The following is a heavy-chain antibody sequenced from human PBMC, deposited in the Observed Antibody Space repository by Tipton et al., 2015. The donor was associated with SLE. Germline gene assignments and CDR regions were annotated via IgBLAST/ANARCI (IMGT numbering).Heavy chain of an antibody. J-gene: IGHJ6*02. CDR3: ARGWKQWQGYYYYGMDV. V-gene: IGHV1-8*01. CDR1: GYTLTSYD. CDR2: MNTNSGNT. Sequence: QVQLVQSGAEVKKPGASVKASCKASGYTLTSYDINWVRQATGQGLEWMGWMNTNSGNTGYAQKFQGRVTMTMNTSISTVYMEVNSLRSEDTAVYYCARGWKQWQGYYYYGMDVWGQGTTVTVSS. D-gene: IGHD6-19*01.